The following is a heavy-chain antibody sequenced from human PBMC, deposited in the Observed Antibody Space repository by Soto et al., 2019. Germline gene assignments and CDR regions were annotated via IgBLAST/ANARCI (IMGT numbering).Heavy chain of an antibody. CDR3: SRSLDS. CDR2: ITPDGSEK. V-gene: IGHV3-7*01. CDR1: GFTFSNFW. Sequence: GGSLRLSCAASGFTFSNFWMDWVRQAPGKWLEWVANITPDGSEKHYVDSVKGRFTISRDNAKNSLYLQMSSLTAEDSALYYCSRSLDSWGQGXRVTVSS. J-gene: IGHJ4*02.